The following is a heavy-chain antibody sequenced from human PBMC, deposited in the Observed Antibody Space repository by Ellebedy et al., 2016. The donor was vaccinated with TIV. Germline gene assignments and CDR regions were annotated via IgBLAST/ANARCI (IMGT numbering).Heavy chain of an antibody. CDR1: GGTFSSYA. Sequence: SVKVSXXASGGTFSSYAISWVRQAPGQGLEWMGGIIPIFGTANYAQKFQGRVTITADESTSTAYMELSSLRSEDTAVYYCARDRGAVAGYYYYYGMDVWGQGTTVTVSS. V-gene: IGHV1-69*13. CDR2: IIPIFGTA. D-gene: IGHD6-19*01. J-gene: IGHJ6*02. CDR3: ARDRGAVAGYYYYYGMDV.